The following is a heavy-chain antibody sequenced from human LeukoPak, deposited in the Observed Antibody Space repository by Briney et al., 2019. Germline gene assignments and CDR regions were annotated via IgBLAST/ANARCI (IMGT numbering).Heavy chain of an antibody. J-gene: IGHJ5*02. Sequence: ASVTVSCKASGYTFTGYYMHWVRQAPGQGLEWMGWIHPNSGGTNYAQKFQGRVTMTRDTSISTAYMELSRLRSDDTAVYYCARLYGSSTSCQTRRTNWFDPWGQGTLVTVSS. CDR3: ARLYGSSTSCQTRRTNWFDP. CDR2: IHPNSGGT. CDR1: GYTFTGYY. V-gene: IGHV1-2*02. D-gene: IGHD2-2*01.